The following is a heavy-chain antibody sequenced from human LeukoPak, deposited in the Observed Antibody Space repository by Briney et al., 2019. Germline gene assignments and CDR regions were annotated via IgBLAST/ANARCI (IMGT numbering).Heavy chain of an antibody. CDR1: GFTFNTHW. Sequence: GGSLRLSCAASGFTFNTHWMSWVRQAPGKGMEWVANIKQDGSEKYHVDSVKDRFTISRDNAKNSLYLQMNSLRAEDTAVYYCARSPVRHYETDCWGQGTLVTVSS. CDR2: IKQDGSEK. CDR3: ARSPVRHYETDC. V-gene: IGHV3-7*05. J-gene: IGHJ4*02. D-gene: IGHD3-22*01.